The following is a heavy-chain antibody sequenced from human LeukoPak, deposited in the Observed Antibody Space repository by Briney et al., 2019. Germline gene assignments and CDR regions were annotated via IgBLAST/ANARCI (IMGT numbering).Heavy chain of an antibody. CDR1: GFTFSDSA. V-gene: IGHV3-73*01. CDR2: IRSKPNNYAT. CDR3: TRHFIGATPFDY. J-gene: IGHJ4*02. D-gene: IGHD4/OR15-4a*01. Sequence: GGSLRLSCAASGFTFSDSAFHWVRQASGKGREWVGRIRSKPNNYATAYTASVKGRFTISRDDSKNTAYLQMNSLNTEDTAMYYCTRHFIGATPFDYWGQGTLVSVSS.